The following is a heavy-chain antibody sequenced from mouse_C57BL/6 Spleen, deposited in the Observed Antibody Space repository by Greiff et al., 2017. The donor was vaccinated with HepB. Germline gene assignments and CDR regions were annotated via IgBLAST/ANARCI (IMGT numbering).Heavy chain of an antibody. CDR3: ARWDGNGAMDY. J-gene: IGHJ4*01. CDR1: GYTFTSYW. Sequence: VQLQQPGAELVKPGASVKLSCKASGYTFTSYWMHWVKQRPGQGLEWIGMIHPNSGSTNYNEKFKSKATLTVDKSSSTAYMQLSSLTSEDSAVYYCARWDGNGAMDYWGQGTSVTVSS. CDR2: IHPNSGST. D-gene: IGHD2-1*01. V-gene: IGHV1-64*01.